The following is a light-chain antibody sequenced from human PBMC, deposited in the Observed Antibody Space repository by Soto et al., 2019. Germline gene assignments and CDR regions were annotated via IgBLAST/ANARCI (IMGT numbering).Light chain of an antibody. J-gene: IGLJ1*01. CDR3: QSSDNSNV. V-gene: IGLV1-40*01. CDR1: SSNIGAGYA. Sequence: QSVLTQPPSVSGAPGQTITISCSGTSSNIGAGYAVHWYQHLPGTAPKLLIYDNTNRPSGVPDRFSGSRSGASASLAITGLQADDEGDYYCQSSDNSNVFGTGTKVTVL. CDR2: DNT.